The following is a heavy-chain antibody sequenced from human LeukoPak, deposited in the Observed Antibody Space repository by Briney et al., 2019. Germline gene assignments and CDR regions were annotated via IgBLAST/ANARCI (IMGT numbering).Heavy chain of an antibody. Sequence: SVKVSCKASGGTFSSYAISWVRQAPGQGLESMGGIIPIFGTANYAQKFQGRVTITADESTSTAYMELSSLRSEDTAVYYCILYCSGGSCYSVGYWGQGTLVTVSS. D-gene: IGHD2-15*01. V-gene: IGHV1-69*13. CDR3: ILYCSGGSCYSVGY. CDR1: GGTFSSYA. CDR2: IIPIFGTA. J-gene: IGHJ4*02.